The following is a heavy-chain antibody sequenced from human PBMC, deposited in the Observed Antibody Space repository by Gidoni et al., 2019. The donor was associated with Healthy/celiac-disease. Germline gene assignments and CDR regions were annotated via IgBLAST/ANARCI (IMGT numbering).Heavy chain of an antibody. D-gene: IGHD2-2*01. J-gene: IGHJ6*03. CDR1: GFTFSSYW. CDR2: IKQDGSEK. V-gene: IGHV3-7*01. Sequence: EVQLVESGGGLVQPGGSLSLSCAASGFTFSSYWMSWVRQAPGKGLEWVANIKQDGSEKYYVDSVKGRFTISRDNAKNSLYLQMNSLRAEDTAVYYCARGAGIVVVPAAHIAYYMDVWGKGTTVTVSS. CDR3: ARGAGIVVVPAAHIAYYMDV.